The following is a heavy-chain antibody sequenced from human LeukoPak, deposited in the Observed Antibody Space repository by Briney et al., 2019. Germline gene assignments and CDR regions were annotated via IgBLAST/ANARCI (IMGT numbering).Heavy chain of an antibody. CDR3: ARHIRIAARPYYYYYMDV. J-gene: IGHJ6*03. Sequence: GESLQISCKGSGYSFTSYWIGWARQMPGKGLEWMGVIYPGDSDTRYSPSFQGQVTISADKSISTAYLQWSSLKASDTAMYYCARHIRIAARPYYYYYMDVWGKGTTVTVSS. CDR1: GYSFTSYW. V-gene: IGHV5-51*01. D-gene: IGHD6-13*01. CDR2: IYPGDSDT.